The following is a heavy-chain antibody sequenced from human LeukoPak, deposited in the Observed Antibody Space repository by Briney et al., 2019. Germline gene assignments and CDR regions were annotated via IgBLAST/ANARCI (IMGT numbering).Heavy chain of an antibody. CDR3: ARQWLVSPLFDY. D-gene: IGHD6-19*01. CDR2: INHSGST. Sequence: KPSGTLSLTCAVYGGSLSGYYWSWIRQPPGKGLEWIGEINHSGSTNYNPSLKSRVTISVDTSKNQLSLKLSSMTAADTAVYYCARQWLVSPLFDYWGQGTLVTVSS. CDR1: GGSLSGYY. J-gene: IGHJ4*02. V-gene: IGHV4-34*01.